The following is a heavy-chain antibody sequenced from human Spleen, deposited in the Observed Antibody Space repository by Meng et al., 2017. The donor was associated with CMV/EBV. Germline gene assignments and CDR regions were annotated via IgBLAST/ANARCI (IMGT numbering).Heavy chain of an antibody. J-gene: IGHJ4*02. D-gene: IGHD7-27*01. V-gene: IGHV4-61*01. CDR3: ARGLELGISGLFDY. Sequence: SETLSLTCTVSGGSVSSGSYYWSWIRQPPGKGLEWIGYIYYSGSTNYNPSLKSRVTISVDTAKNQFSLKLSSVTAADTAVYYCARGLELGISGLFDYWGQGALVTVSS. CDR2: IYYSGST. CDR1: GGSVSSGSYY.